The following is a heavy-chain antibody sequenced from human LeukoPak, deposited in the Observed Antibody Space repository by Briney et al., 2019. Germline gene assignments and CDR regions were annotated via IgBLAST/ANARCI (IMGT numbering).Heavy chain of an antibody. J-gene: IGHJ6*03. CDR3: ARGAPYCSSTSCYTGGVGYMDV. Sequence: ASVKVSCKASGYTFTSYGISWVRQAPGQGLEWMGWISAYNGNTNYAQKLQGRVTMTTDTSTSTAYMELRSLRSDDTAVYYCARGAPYCSSTSCYTGGVGYMDVWGKGTTVTVSS. CDR2: ISAYNGNT. D-gene: IGHD2-2*02. V-gene: IGHV1-18*01. CDR1: GYTFTSYG.